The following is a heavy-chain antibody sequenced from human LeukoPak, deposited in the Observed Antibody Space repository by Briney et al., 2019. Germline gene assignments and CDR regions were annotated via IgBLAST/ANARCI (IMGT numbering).Heavy chain of an antibody. CDR3: ARGGVVVAATNPYYYYYMDV. J-gene: IGHJ6*03. V-gene: IGHV4-59*01. Sequence: SETLSLTCTVSGGSISSYYWSWIRQPPGKGLEWIRYNYYSGSTNYNPSLKSRVTISVDTSKNQFSLKLSSVTAADTAVYYCARGGVVVAATNPYYYYYMDVWGKGTTVTVSS. CDR1: GGSISSYY. D-gene: IGHD2-15*01. CDR2: NYYSGST.